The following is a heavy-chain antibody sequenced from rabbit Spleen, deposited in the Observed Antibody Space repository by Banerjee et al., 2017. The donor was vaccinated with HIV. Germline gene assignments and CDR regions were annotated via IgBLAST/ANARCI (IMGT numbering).Heavy chain of an antibody. CDR3: ARDISGIDNGMDL. CDR1: GLDFSSSYY. J-gene: IGHJ6*01. D-gene: IGHD1-1*01. V-gene: IGHV1S45*01. Sequence: QEQLVESGGGLVQPEGSLTLTCKASGLDFSSSYYMCWVRQAPGKGLEWIACIYTGSGGNTYYASWAKGRFTITRTTSLSTVTLQLNSLTAADTATYFCARDISGIDNGMDLWGQGTLVTVS. CDR2: IYTGSGGNT.